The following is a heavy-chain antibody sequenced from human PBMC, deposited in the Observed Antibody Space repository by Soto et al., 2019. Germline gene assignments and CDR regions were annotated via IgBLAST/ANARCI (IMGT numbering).Heavy chain of an antibody. CDR1: VGSISRYY. J-gene: IGHJ3*02. Sequence: SETLSLTCTVSVGSISRYYWSWSRQPAGKGLEWIGRIYTSGSTNYNPSLKSRVTMSVDTSKNQFSLKLSSVTAADTAVYYCATTSKYYYDSSVLDLAAFDIWGQGTMVTVSS. CDR3: ATTSKYYYDSSVLDLAAFDI. CDR2: IYTSGST. V-gene: IGHV4-4*07. D-gene: IGHD3-22*01.